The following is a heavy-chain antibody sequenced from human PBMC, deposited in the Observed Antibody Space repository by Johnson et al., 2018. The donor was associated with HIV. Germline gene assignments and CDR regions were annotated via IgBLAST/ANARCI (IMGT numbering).Heavy chain of an antibody. V-gene: IGHV3-9*01. CDR1: GFTFEDYA. CDR3: ATTANNAFDI. D-gene: IGHD5-18*01. CDR2: ISWNSGSI. Sequence: VQLVESGGGVVRPGGSLRLSCVASGFTFEDYAMYWVRQAPGKGLEWVSGISWNSGSIGYADSVKGRFTISRDNAKNSLYLQMNSLRAEDTALYYCATTANNAFDIWGQGTMVTVSS. J-gene: IGHJ3*02.